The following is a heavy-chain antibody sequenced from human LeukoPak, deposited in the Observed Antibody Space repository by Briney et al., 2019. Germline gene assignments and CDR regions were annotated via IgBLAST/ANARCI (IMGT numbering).Heavy chain of an antibody. CDR3: ARVSLVRGTPDYYFDY. D-gene: IGHD3-10*01. CDR2: IYTSGST. CDR1: GDSISNYY. V-gene: IGHV4-4*07. J-gene: IGHJ4*02. Sequence: SETLSLTCTVSGDSISNYYWSWIRQPAGKGLEWIGRIYTSGSTNYNPSLKSRVTMSVDTSKNQFSLKLSSVTAAGTAVYYCARVSLVRGTPDYYFDYWGQGTLVTVSS.